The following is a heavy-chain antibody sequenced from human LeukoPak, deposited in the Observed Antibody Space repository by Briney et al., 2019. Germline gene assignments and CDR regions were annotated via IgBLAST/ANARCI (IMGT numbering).Heavy chain of an antibody. CDR2: IDEGGSEK. J-gene: IGHJ4*02. CDR3: ARAGDVGVVDH. Sequence: GGSLRLSCAASGFTFTNFWMSWVRQAPGKGLEWVANIDEGGSEKYHVDSVKGRFTISRDNAKNSLYLQMNSLRGDDTAVYYCARAGDVGVVDHWGQGTLVTVSS. CDR1: GFTFTNFW. V-gene: IGHV3-7*01. D-gene: IGHD1-26*01.